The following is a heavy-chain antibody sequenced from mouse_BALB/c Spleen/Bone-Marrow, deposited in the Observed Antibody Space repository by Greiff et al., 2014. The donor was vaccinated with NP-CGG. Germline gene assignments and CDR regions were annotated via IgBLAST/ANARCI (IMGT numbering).Heavy chain of an antibody. D-gene: IGHD2-14*01. CDR2: IAPGSGST. CDR1: GYTFTSYW. Sequence: DLVKPGASVKLSCKASGYTFTSYWINWIKQRPGQGLDWIGRIAPGSGSTYYNEMFKGKAILTVDTSSSTAYIQLSSLSSEYSTVYFCAYYRYDVNYWGQGTTLTVSS. CDR3: AYYRYDVNY. V-gene: IGHV1S41*01. J-gene: IGHJ2*01.